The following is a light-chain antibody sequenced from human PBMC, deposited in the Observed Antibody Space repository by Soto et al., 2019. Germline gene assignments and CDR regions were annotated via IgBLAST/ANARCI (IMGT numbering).Light chain of an antibody. J-gene: IGKJ1*01. CDR2: GAS. CDR3: QQYGSSPPTWT. Sequence: EIVLWQFPGTLSLSQGERATLSCRASQSVSSSYLAWYQQKPGQAPRLLIYGASSRATGIPDRFSGSGSGTDFTLTISRLEPEDFAVYYCQQYGSSPPTWTFGQGTKVEIK. V-gene: IGKV3-20*01. CDR1: QSVSSSY.